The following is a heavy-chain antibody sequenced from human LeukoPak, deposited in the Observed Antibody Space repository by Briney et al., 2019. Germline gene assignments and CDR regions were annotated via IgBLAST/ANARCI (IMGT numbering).Heavy chain of an antibody. CDR1: GGSISSGSYY. D-gene: IGHD3-16*01. CDR3: ARGNVGGFHPGY. J-gene: IGHJ4*02. Sequence: RASQTLSLTCTVSGGSISSGSYYWSWIRQPAGKGLEWIGRIYTSGSTNYNPSLKSRVTISVDTSKNQFSLKLSSVTAADTAVYYCARGNVGGFHPGYWGQGTLVTVSS. V-gene: IGHV4-61*02. CDR2: IYTSGST.